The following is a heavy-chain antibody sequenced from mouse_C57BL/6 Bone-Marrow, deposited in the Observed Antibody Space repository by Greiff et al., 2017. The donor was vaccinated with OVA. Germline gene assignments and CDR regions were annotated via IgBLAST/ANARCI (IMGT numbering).Heavy chain of an antibody. J-gene: IGHJ1*03. D-gene: IGHD2-1*01. CDR1: GYTFTSYW. V-gene: IGHV1-55*01. CDR2: IYPGSGST. CDR3: ARRRMGNGYFDV. Sequence: QVQLQQPGAELVKPGASVKMSCKASGYTFTSYWITWVKQRPGQGLEWIGDIYPGSGSTNYNEKFKSKATLTVDTSSSTAYMQFSSLTSEDSAIYYCARRRMGNGYFDVWGTGTTVTVSS.